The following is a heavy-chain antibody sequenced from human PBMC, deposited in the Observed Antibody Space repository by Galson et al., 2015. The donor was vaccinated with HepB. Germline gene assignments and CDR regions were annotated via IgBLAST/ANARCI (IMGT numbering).Heavy chain of an antibody. J-gene: IGHJ4*02. CDR3: ALGKRQLLDFDY. V-gene: IGHV3-23*01. D-gene: IGHD2-2*01. Sequence: SLRLSCAAFRFTFSTYAMSWVRQAPGKGLEWVSGISGSGGTTYYADSVKGRFTISRDNSKNTLYLQMNSLRAEGTAVYYCALGKRQLLDFDYWGQGTLVTVSS. CDR2: ISGSGGTT. CDR1: RFTFSTYA.